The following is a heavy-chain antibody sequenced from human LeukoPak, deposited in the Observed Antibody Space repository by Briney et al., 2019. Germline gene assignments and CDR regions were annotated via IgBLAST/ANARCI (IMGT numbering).Heavy chain of an antibody. Sequence: GASVKVSCKASGYTFTAYTMDWVRQAPGQGLEWMGWISAYNGNTNYAQKLQGRVTMTTDTSTSTAYMELRSLRSDDTAVYYCARDGPVPKDPWGQGTLVTVSS. D-gene: IGHD2-2*01. J-gene: IGHJ5*02. CDR1: GYTFTAYT. CDR2: ISAYNGNT. V-gene: IGHV1-18*01. CDR3: ARDGPVPKDP.